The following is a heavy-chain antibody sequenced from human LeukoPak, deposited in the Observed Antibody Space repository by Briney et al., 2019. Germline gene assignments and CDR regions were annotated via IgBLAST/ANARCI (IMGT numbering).Heavy chain of an antibody. V-gene: IGHV3-30*04. J-gene: IGHJ4*02. CDR2: ISYDGSNK. CDR3: ASSNTPSDWLSDKTNYFDY. D-gene: IGHD3-9*01. CDR1: GFTFSSYA. Sequence: SLRLSCAASGFTFSSYAMHWVRQAPGKGLEWVAVISYDGSNKYYADSVKGRFTISRDNSKNTLYLQMNSLRAEDTAVYYCASSNTPSDWLSDKTNYFDYWGQGTLVTVSS.